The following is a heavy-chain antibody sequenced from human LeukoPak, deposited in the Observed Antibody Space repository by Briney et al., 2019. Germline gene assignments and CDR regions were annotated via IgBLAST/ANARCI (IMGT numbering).Heavy chain of an antibody. D-gene: IGHD4-17*01. CDR2: INPNSGGT. CDR1: GYTFTGYY. Sequence: ASVKVSCKASGYTFTGYYMHWVRQAPGQGLEWMGWINPNSGGTNYAQKLQGRVTMTTDTSTSTAYMELRSLRSDDTAVYYCARDRGDDYGDYPDAFDIWGQGTMVTVSS. CDR3: ARDRGDDYGDYPDAFDI. J-gene: IGHJ3*02. V-gene: IGHV1-2*02.